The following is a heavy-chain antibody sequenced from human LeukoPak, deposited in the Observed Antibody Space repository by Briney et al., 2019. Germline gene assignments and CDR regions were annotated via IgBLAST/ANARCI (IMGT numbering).Heavy chain of an antibody. CDR3: ASPATGNKDGFDY. J-gene: IGHJ4*02. CDR1: GDSISSSNYY. Sequence: SETLSLTCTVSGDSISSSNYYWGWIRQPPGKGLEWIGSMYYSGTTYYNPSLKSRVTISADTSKNHFSLKLSSVTAADTAVYYCASPATGNKDGFDYWGQGTLVGVSS. V-gene: IGHV4-39*02. CDR2: MYYSGTT. D-gene: IGHD6-13*01.